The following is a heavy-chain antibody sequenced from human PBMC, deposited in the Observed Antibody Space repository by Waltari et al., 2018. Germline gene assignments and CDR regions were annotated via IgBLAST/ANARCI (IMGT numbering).Heavy chain of an antibody. D-gene: IGHD6-6*01. Sequence: EVQLVESGGGLGQPGGSLRLSCAASGLAFKSFEMHWVRQAPGKGLEWVSHISSSVSAIYHADSVKGRFTISRDNAKNSLYLQMNNLRVDDTAIYYCAKGQFSTTSGCDYWGQGTLVTVSS. CDR3: AKGQFSTTSGCDY. J-gene: IGHJ4*02. CDR2: ISSSVSAI. V-gene: IGHV3-48*03. CDR1: GLAFKSFE.